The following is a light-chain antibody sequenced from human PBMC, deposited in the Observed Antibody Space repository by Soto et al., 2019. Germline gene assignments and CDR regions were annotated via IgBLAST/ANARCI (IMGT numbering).Light chain of an antibody. CDR2: WAS. V-gene: IGKV4-1*01. CDR3: QRYYGTPYT. Sequence: DIVMTQSPDSLAVSLGERATINCKSSQSVLYSSNNKNYLAWYQQKPGQPPNLLIYWASTRESGVPDRFSGSASGTDFTLTISILQAEDVAVYYCQRYYGTPYTLRQGTKLEIK. CDR1: QSVLYSSNNKNY. J-gene: IGKJ2*01.